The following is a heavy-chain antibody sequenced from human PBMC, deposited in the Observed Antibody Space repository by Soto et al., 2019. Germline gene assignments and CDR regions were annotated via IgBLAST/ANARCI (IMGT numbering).Heavy chain of an antibody. J-gene: IGHJ4*02. CDR1: GFSLSTSGVA. Sequence: QITLKESGPMVVKPTQTLTLTCTFSGFSLSTSGVAVGWIRQPPGKALEWLALIYWDDGKRYSPSLKSRLIITKDTSKDQVVLTVNNMEPADTATYYCIKRPGHRNYYFDYWGQGILVTVSS. CDR2: IYWDDGK. CDR3: IKRPGHRNYYFDY. V-gene: IGHV2-5*02. D-gene: IGHD3-16*02.